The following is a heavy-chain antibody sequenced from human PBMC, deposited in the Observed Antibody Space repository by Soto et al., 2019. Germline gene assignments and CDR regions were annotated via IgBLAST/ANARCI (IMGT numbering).Heavy chain of an antibody. D-gene: IGHD5-12*01. CDR3: AKERGPDITATIIGDM. J-gene: IGHJ3*02. CDR1: GFSFSSSE. Sequence: GGSLRLSCAASGFSFSSSEMNWVRQAPGKGLEWISYISGSGFIYYSDAVRGRFTISRDNAKNSLYLQMNNLRVEDTAVYYCAKERGPDITATIIGDMWGQGTMVTVSS. CDR2: ISGSGFI. V-gene: IGHV3-48*03.